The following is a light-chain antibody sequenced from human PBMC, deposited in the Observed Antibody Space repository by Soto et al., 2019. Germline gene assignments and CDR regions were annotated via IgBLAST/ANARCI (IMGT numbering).Light chain of an antibody. Sequence: DIQMTQSPSTLSASVGDGVTITCRASQSISSWLAWYQQKPGKAPKLLIYDASSLESGVPSRFSGSGSGAEFTLTISSLQPDDFATYYCQQYNSYSRTFGQVTKVDIK. V-gene: IGKV1-5*01. CDR2: DAS. CDR3: QQYNSYSRT. J-gene: IGKJ1*01. CDR1: QSISSW.